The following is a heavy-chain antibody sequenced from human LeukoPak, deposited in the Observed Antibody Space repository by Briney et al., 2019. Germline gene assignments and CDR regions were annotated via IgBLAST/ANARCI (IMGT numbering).Heavy chain of an antibody. CDR1: GFTFSSYG. Sequence: AGGSLRLSCAASGFTFSSYGMHWVRQAPGKGLEWVAVIWYDGSNKYYGDSVKGRFTVSRDNSKNTLYLQMNSLRAEDTAVYYCANTLNIVVVPAAMRPGYWGQGTLVTVSS. CDR3: ANTLNIVVVPAAMRPGY. CDR2: IWYDGSNK. J-gene: IGHJ4*02. V-gene: IGHV3-33*06. D-gene: IGHD2-2*01.